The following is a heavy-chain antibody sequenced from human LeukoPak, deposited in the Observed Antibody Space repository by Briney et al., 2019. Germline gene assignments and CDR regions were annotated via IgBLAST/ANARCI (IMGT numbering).Heavy chain of an antibody. Sequence: GGTLRLSCAASGFTFSSYSMSWVRQAPGKGLEWVSSISSTGIYIYYADSVKGRFTVSRDNAKNSLFLQMNSLRAEDTAVYYCARGGATRPDYWGQGTLVTVSS. J-gene: IGHJ4*02. CDR1: GFTFSSYS. V-gene: IGHV3-21*01. D-gene: IGHD1-26*01. CDR2: ISSTGIYI. CDR3: ARGGATRPDY.